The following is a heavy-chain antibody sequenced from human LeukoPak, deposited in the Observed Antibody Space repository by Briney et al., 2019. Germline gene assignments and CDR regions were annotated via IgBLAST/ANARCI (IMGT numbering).Heavy chain of an antibody. J-gene: IGHJ6*02. V-gene: IGHV4-34*01. CDR1: GGSFNGYY. CDR3: ARLVVAGSYYYYGMDV. Sequence: SETLSLTCAVYGGSFNGYYWSWIRQPPGKGLEWIGEINHSGSTNYNPSLKSRVTISVDTSKNQFSLKLSSVTAADTAVYYCARLVVAGSYYYYGMDVWGQGTTVTVSS. D-gene: IGHD2-15*01. CDR2: INHSGST.